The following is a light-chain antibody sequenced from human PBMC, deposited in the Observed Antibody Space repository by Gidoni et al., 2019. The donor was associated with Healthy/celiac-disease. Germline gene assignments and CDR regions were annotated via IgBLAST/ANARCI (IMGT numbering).Light chain of an antibody. J-gene: IGLJ2*01. CDR3: NSRDSSGNHLVV. CDR2: GKN. CDR1: SLRSYY. Sequence: SSELTQDPAVPVALGQTVRIKCQGDSLRSYYASWYQQKPGQAPVLVIYGKNNRPSGIPDRFSGSSSGNTASLTITGAQAEDEADYYCNSRDSSGNHLVVFGGGTKLTVL. V-gene: IGLV3-19*01.